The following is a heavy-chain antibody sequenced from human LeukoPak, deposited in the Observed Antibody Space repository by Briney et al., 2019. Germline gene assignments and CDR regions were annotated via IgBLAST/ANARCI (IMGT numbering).Heavy chain of an antibody. CDR2: IYYSGSTSYYSGST. Sequence: PSETLSLTCTVSGGSISSSNSYWGWIRQPPGKGLEWIGSIYYSGSTSYYSGSTYYKPSLKSPVPISVDTSKNQFSLKLSSVTAADTAVYYCARRPPYRGSYSYWGQGTLVTVSS. D-gene: IGHD1-26*01. CDR1: GGSISSSNSY. J-gene: IGHJ4*02. CDR3: ARRPPYRGSYSY. V-gene: IGHV4-39*01.